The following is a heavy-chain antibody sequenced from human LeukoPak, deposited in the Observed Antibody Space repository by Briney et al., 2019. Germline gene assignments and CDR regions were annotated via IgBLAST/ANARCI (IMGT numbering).Heavy chain of an antibody. CDR1: GYTFTGYY. CDR3: ARANYYDRSAGMDV. CDR2: INPNSGGT. V-gene: IGHV1-2*02. D-gene: IGHD3-22*01. J-gene: IGHJ6*02. Sequence: ASVKVSCKASGYTFTGYYMHWVRQAPGQGLEWMGWINPNSGGTNYAQKFQGRVTITADKSTSTAYMELSSLRSEDTAVYYCARANYYDRSAGMDVWGQGTTVTVSS.